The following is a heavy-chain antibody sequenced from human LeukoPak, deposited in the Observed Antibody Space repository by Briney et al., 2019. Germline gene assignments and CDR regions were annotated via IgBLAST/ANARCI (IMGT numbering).Heavy chain of an antibody. CDR1: GYTFTAYG. CDR2: ISTFNGHT. D-gene: IGHD5-18*01. J-gene: IGHJ6*03. V-gene: IGHV1-18*01. CDR3: ARVDTVNYYYYMDV. Sequence: ASVKVSCKASGYTFTAYGISWVRQAPGHGLEWMGWISTFNGHTNYAQSRQDRVTMTTDTSTSTVYMELSSLISDDTAVYYCARVDTVNYYYYMDVWGKGTPVTVSS.